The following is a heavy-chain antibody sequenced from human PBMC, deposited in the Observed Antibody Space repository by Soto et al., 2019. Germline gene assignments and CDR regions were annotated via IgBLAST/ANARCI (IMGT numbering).Heavy chain of an antibody. CDR1: GGSISSYY. V-gene: IGHV4-59*08. Sequence: PSETLSLTCTVSGGSISSYYWSWIRQPPGKGLEWIGYIYYSGSTNYNPSLKSRVTISVDTSKNQFSLKLSSVTAADTAVYYCARHLWFGELTGLYYFDYWGQGTLVTVSS. CDR3: ARHLWFGELTGLYYFDY. J-gene: IGHJ4*02. CDR2: IYYSGST. D-gene: IGHD3-10*01.